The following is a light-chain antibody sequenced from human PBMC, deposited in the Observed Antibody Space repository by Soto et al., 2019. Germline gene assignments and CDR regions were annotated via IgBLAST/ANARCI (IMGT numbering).Light chain of an antibody. CDR1: QSVSRH. CDR3: QQRSNWLT. V-gene: IGKV3-11*01. Sequence: IVLAQSPATLSLSPGERATLSCRASQSVSRHLAWYQQKPGQAPRLLIYDASNRATGIPARFSGSGSGTDFTLTISSLEPEDFAVYYCQQRSNWLTFGGGTKVDIK. CDR2: DAS. J-gene: IGKJ4*01.